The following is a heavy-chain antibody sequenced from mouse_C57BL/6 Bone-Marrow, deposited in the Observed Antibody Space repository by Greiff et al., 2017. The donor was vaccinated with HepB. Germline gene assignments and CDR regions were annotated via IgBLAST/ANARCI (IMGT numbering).Heavy chain of an antibody. CDR3: ARHTTVVAPFAY. CDR2: ISSGGSYT. Sequence: DVMLVESGGDLVKPGGSLKLSCAASGFTFSSYGMSWVRQTPDKRLEWVATISSGGSYTYYPDSVKGRFTISRDNAKNTLYLQMSSLKSEDTAMYYCARHTTVVAPFAYWGQGTLVTVSA. V-gene: IGHV5-6*02. J-gene: IGHJ3*01. D-gene: IGHD1-1*01. CDR1: GFTFSSYG.